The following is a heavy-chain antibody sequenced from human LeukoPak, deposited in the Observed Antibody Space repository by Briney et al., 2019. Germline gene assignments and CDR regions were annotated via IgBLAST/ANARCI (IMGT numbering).Heavy chain of an antibody. V-gene: IGHV3-23*01. D-gene: IGHD6-19*01. CDR3: AKDGHSSGSSFDY. J-gene: IGHJ4*02. CDR2: ISGTGGST. Sequence: TGGSLRLSCSASGFTFSTYAMSWVRQAPGKGLEWVSAISGTGGSTCYADSVKGRFTISRDNSKSTLYLQMNSLRAEDTAVYYCAKDGHSSGSSFDYWGQGTLVTVSS. CDR1: GFTFSTYA.